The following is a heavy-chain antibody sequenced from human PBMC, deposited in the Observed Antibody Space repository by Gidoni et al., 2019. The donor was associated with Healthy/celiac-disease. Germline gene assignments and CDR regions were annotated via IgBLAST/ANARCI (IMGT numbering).Heavy chain of an antibody. V-gene: IGHV4-59*07. Sequence: DTLSLHCTVSAAPISRYYGSWIRQPPVKGLEWIGYIYYSGSTNYNPPLKSRVTISVDTSKNQFSRKLSSVTAADTAVYYCARGYCSGGSCYPSARDYWGQGTLVTVSS. CDR3: ARGYCSGGSCYPSARDY. CDR2: IYYSGST. D-gene: IGHD2-15*01. J-gene: IGHJ4*02. CDR1: AAPISRYY.